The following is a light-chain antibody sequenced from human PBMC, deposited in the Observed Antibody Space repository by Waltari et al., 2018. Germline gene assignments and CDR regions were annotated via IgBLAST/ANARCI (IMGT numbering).Light chain of an antibody. CDR3: SSYTDSSPWV. CDR2: DVS. J-gene: IGLJ3*02. V-gene: IGLV2-14*03. CDR1: SSDGGGYNN. Sequence: QSALTQPASVSGSPAQSIPISCTGTSSDGGGYNNVSWYQQHPGKAPKLIIYDVSNRPSGVSDRFSGSKSGNTASLTISGLQSDDEANYYCSSYTDSSPWVFGGGTKLTVL.